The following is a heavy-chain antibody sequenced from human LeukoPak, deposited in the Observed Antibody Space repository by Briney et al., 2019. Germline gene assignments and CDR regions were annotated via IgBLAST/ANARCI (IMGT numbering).Heavy chain of an antibody. J-gene: IGHJ4*02. Sequence: PGGSLRLSCAASGFTFSNSWMRWVRQAPGKGLEWVANIKEDGSEKYYVDSVKGRFTISTDSAKNSLFLQMNSLRAEDTAVYYCARHNKIFGVVSYFDYRGQGTLVTVSS. D-gene: IGHD3-3*01. CDR2: IKEDGSEK. V-gene: IGHV3-7*05. CDR1: GFTFSNSW. CDR3: ARHNKIFGVVSYFDY.